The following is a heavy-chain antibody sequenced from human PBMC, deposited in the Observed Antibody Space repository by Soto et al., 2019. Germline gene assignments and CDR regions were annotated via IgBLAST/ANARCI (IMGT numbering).Heavy chain of an antibody. V-gene: IGHV1-18*01. CDR3: ERDWFGVDY. Sequence: QVQLVQSGAEVKKPGASVKVSCKASGYTFTNYGISWVRQAPGQGLEWMGWINAYNGNRNYAQKLQGRVTMTTDTSASTSHMELWSPRPDDTTVYYCERDWFGVDYWCQGTLVTVSS. CDR1: GYTFTNYG. J-gene: IGHJ4*02. CDR2: INAYNGNR. D-gene: IGHD3-16*01.